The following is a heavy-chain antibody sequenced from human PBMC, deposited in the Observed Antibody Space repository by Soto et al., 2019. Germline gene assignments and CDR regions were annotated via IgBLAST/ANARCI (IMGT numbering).Heavy chain of an antibody. Sequence: QVQLVQSGAEVKKPGSSVKVSCKASGGTFSSYAISWVRQAPGQGLEWMGGIIPIFGTANYAHKFQGRVTITADESTSTAYMELSTLRSEDTAVYYCARVRRGYSYGTHFDYWGQGTLVTVSS. CDR3: ARVRRGYSYGTHFDY. D-gene: IGHD5-18*01. CDR2: IIPIFGTA. J-gene: IGHJ4*02. CDR1: GGTFSSYA. V-gene: IGHV1-69*01.